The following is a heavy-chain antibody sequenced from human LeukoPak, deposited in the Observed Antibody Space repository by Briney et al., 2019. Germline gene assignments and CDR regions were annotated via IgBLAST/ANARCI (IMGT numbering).Heavy chain of an antibody. V-gene: IGHV3-23*01. D-gene: IGHD2-15*01. CDR3: AKGTWSGGSCYRFDY. CDR1: GFTFRSYA. CDR2: ISGSGGST. J-gene: IGHJ4*02. Sequence: GWSLRLSCAASGFTFRSYAMSWVRQAPGKGLEGVSAISGSGGSTYYADSVKGRFTISRDNSKNTLYLQMNSLRAEDTAVYYCAKGTWSGGSCYRFDYWGQGTLVTVSS.